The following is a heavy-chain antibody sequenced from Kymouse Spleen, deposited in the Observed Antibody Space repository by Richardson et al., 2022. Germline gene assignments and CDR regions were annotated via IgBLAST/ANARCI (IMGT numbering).Heavy chain of an antibody. CDR1: GFTFSSYG. Sequence: QVQLVESGGGVVQPGRSLRLSCAASGFTFSSYGMHWVRQAPGKGLEWVAVIWYDGSNKYYADSVKGRFTISRDNSKNTLYLQMNSLRAEDTAVYYCARHYDILTGYYNDFDYWGQGTLVTVSS. CDR2: IWYDGSNK. D-gene: IGHD3-9*01. CDR3: ARHYDILTGYYNDFDY. V-gene: IGHV3-33*01. J-gene: IGHJ4*02.